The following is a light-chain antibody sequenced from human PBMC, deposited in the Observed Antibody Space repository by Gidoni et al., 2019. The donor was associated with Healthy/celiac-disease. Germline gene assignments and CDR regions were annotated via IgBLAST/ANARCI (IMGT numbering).Light chain of an antibody. CDR1: QSVSSSY. CDR3: QQYGSSPWT. V-gene: IGKV3-20*01. J-gene: IGKJ1*01. CDR2: GAS. Sequence: EILLKQSPGTLSLSSGERATLSCRASQSVSSSYFAWYQQKPGQAPRLLLYGASSRATGTPDRFSVRGSGTDFTLTISRLVPEVFAVYYCQQYGSSPWTFGQGTKVEIK.